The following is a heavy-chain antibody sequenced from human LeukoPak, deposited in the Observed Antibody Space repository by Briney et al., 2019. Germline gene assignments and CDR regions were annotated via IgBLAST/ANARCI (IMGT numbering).Heavy chain of an antibody. Sequence: PSETLSLTCTVSGVSFSSYYWIWIRQPAGKGLEWIGRIDASGSTNYNPSLKSRGTISVDSSKNQLSLKVRSMTAPDTAVYSCARQDGDIWGQGTIATAPS. CDR1: GVSFSSYY. CDR2: IDASGST. V-gene: IGHV4-4*07. D-gene: IGHD5-24*01. CDR3: ARQDGDI. J-gene: IGHJ3*02.